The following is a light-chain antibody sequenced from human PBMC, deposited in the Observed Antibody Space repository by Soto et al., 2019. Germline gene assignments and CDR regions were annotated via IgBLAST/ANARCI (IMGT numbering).Light chain of an antibody. J-gene: IGKJ1*01. CDR2: ATS. Sequence: DVQLTQSPSSLSASVGDRVIITCRASRGVGRWLAWYQQKPEKAPKSLIYATSTLQSSVPSRFNGSGSGTPFSLTISSLQPEDVATYYCQQYGSFPPTFGRGTKVEI. V-gene: IGKV1D-16*01. CDR3: QQYGSFPPT. CDR1: RGVGRW.